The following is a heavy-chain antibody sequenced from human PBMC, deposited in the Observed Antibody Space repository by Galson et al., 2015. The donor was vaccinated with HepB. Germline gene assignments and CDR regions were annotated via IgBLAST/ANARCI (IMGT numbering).Heavy chain of an antibody. Sequence: SLRLSCAASGFTFSSYAMHWVRQAPGKGLEWVAVISYDGSNKYYADSVKGRFTISRDNSKNTLYLQMNSLRAEDTAVYYCARGERGAYCGGDCPRPHDYWGQGTLVTVSS. V-gene: IGHV3-30*04. D-gene: IGHD2-21*02. CDR3: ARGERGAYCGGDCPRPHDY. CDR2: ISYDGSNK. CDR1: GFTFSSYA. J-gene: IGHJ4*02.